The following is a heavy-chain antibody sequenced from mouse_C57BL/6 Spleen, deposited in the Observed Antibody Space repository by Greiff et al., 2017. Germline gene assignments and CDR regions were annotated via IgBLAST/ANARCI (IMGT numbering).Heavy chain of an antibody. CDR1: GYTFTSYN. CDR2: IYPGTGDT. V-gene: IGHV1-12*01. J-gene: IGHJ4*01. Sequence: LQQSGAELVRPGASVKMSCKASGYTFTSYNMHWVKQTPRQGLEWIGAIYPGTGDTSYNQKLKGKATLTVDKSSSTAYMQLSSLTSEYSAVYFCAGGGGNAMDYWGQRTSVTVSS. D-gene: IGHD1-1*02. CDR3: AGGGGNAMDY.